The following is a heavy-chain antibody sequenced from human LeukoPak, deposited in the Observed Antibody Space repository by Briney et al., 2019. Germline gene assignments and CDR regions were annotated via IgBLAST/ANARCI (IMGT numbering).Heavy chain of an antibody. CDR2: IKSNTAGGTT. D-gene: IGHD3-22*01. CDR3: TTRPYYYDSKY. V-gene: IGHV3-15*01. CDR1: GFTFRNAW. Sequence: GGSLRLSCAVSGFTFRNAWMSWVRQAPGKGLEWVGRIKSNTAGGTTDYAAPVKGRFTISRDDSINTLYLQMNSLKTEDTALYYCTTRPYYYDSKYWGQGTLVTVSS. J-gene: IGHJ4*02.